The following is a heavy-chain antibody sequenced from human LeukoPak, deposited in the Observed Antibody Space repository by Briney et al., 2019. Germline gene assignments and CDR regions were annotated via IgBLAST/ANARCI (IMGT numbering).Heavy chain of an antibody. CDR1: GGTISSYA. D-gene: IGHD3-3*01. CDR3: AYSTYYDFLDWFDP. J-gene: IGHJ5*02. CDR2: IIPIFGTA. V-gene: IGHV1-69*13. Sequence: SVKVSCKASGGTISSYAISWVRQAPGQGLEWMGGIIPIFGTANYAQKFQGRVTITADESTSTAYMELSSLRSEGTAVYYCAYSTYYDFLDWFDPWGQGTLVTVSS.